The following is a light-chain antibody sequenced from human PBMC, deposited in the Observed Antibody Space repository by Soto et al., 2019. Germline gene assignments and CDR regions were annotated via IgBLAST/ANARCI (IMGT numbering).Light chain of an antibody. CDR1: SSNIGAGFD. J-gene: IGLJ3*02. CDR2: GNT. CDR3: QSYDNTLSGWV. V-gene: IGLV1-40*01. Sequence: QLVLTQPPSVSGAPGQRVTISCTGSSSNIGAGFDVHWYQQLPGTAPKLLISGNTNRPSGVPDRFSGSKSGTSASLAITGLQAEDEADYYCQSYDNTLSGWVFGGGTQLTVL.